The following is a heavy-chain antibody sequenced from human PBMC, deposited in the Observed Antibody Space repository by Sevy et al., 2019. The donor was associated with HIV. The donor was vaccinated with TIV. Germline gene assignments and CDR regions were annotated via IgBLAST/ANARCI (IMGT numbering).Heavy chain of an antibody. V-gene: IGHV4-59*08. J-gene: IGHJ4*02. Sequence: SETLSLTCTVSGGSITSLYWNWIRQPPGKGLDWIANIYYNGHINYNPSLKSRVTLSLDTSKNQFSLRLSYVTAADTAMYYCAGENAWGRGYSWGQGTLVTVSS. D-gene: IGHD1-26*01. CDR2: IYYNGHI. CDR1: GGSITSLY. CDR3: AGENAWGRGYS.